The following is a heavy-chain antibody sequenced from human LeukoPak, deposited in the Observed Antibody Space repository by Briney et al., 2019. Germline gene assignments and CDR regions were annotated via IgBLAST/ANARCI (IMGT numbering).Heavy chain of an antibody. CDR3: AKSIVVVTATLYCFDY. D-gene: IGHD2-21*02. V-gene: IGHV3-23*01. Sequence: GGPLRLSCAASGFTFSSSAMSWVRQPPGKGLEWVSAISGSGGGTYYADSVKGRFTISRDNSKNTLYLQMNSLRAEDTAVYYCAKSIVVVTATLYCFDYWGQGSLVTVSS. CDR1: GFTFSSSA. CDR2: ISGSGGGT. J-gene: IGHJ4*02.